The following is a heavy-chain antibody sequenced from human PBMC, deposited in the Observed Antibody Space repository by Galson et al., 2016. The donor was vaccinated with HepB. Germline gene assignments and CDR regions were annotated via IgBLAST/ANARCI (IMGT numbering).Heavy chain of an antibody. D-gene: IGHD3-22*01. J-gene: IGHJ4*02. V-gene: IGHV1-69*13. CDR3: AKVTYYYDSSDTPYFEY. CDR2: IIPIFGTA. CDR1: GGTSTYYD. Sequence: SVKVSCKASGGTSTYYDISWVRQAPGQGLEWMGGIIPIFGTANYAEKFQGRVTITADESTSTAYTELSSLRSEDTAVYYCAKVTYYYDSSDTPYFEYWGQGTLVTVPS.